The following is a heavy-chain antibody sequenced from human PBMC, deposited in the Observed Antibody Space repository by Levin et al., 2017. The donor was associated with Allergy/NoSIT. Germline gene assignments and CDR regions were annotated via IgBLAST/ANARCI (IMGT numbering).Heavy chain of an antibody. CDR1: GFTFSTYA. CDR2: ISGSGYST. V-gene: IGHV3-23*01. CDR3: AKDADHSTSWYDFDC. D-gene: IGHD2-2*01. J-gene: IGHJ4*02. Sequence: LSLTCAASGFTFSTYALSWVRQAPGKGLEWVSTISGSGYSTSYADSVKGRFTISRDYSKNTLYLQMNSLRAEDTAVYYCAKDADHSTSWYDFDCWGQGTLVTVSS.